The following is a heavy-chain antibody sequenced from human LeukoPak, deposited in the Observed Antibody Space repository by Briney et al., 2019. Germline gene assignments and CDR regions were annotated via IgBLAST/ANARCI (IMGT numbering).Heavy chain of an antibody. V-gene: IGHV3-7*05. CDR2: INQDGSEK. CDR3: ARDGGGDIVVAFAFDI. CDR1: GFTFSNYW. J-gene: IGHJ3*02. D-gene: IGHD2-15*01. Sequence: GGSLRLSCAASGFTFSNYWMSWVRQAPGKGLEWVAHINQDGSEKYYVDSVKGRFTISRDNAKNSLYLQMNSLRAEDTAVYYCARDGGGDIVVAFAFDIWGQGTMVTVSS.